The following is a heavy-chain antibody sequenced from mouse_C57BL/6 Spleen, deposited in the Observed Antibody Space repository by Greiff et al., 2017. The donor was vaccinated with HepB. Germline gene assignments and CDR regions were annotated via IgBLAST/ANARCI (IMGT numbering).Heavy chain of an antibody. CDR1: GFTFSSYA. CDR2: ISDGGSYT. J-gene: IGHJ3*01. CDR3: ARDEGIYYDYDWFAY. V-gene: IGHV5-4*01. D-gene: IGHD2-4*01. Sequence: EVKLVESGGGLVKPGGSLKLSCAASGFTFSSYAMSWVRQTPEKRLEWVATISDGGSYTYYPDNVKGRFTISRDNAKNNLYLQMSHLKSEDTAMYYCARDEGIYYDYDWFAYWGQGTLVTVSA.